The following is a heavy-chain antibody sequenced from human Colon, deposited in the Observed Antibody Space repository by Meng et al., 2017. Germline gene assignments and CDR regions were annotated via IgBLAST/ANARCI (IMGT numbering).Heavy chain of an antibody. CDR2: ISGSGGST. CDR1: GFTFSSYA. D-gene: IGHD1-26*01. J-gene: IGHJ6*02. V-gene: IGHV3-23*01. Sequence: GESLKISCAASGFTFSSYAMSWVRQAPGKGLEWVSAISGSGGSTYYADSVKGRFTISRDNSKTTLYLQMNSLRAEDTAVYYCAKDLARIVGATLARYYYYGMDVWGQGTTVTVSS. CDR3: AKDLARIVGATLARYYYYGMDV.